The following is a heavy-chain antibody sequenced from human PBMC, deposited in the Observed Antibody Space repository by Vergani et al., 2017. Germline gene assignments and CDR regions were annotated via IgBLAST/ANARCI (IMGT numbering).Heavy chain of an antibody. CDR1: GYTFIGYY. Sequence: QVQLVQSGAEVKKPGASVTVSCKASGYTFIGYYMHWVRQAPGQGLEWMGWITPNSGGTNYAQKVQGRVTMTRDTSISTAYMELSRRRSDDTAVYYCSGSRSLDYYYGMDVWGQGTTVTVSS. CDR3: SGSRSLDYYYGMDV. CDR2: ITPNSGGT. V-gene: IGHV1-2*02. D-gene: IGHD2-15*01. J-gene: IGHJ6*02.